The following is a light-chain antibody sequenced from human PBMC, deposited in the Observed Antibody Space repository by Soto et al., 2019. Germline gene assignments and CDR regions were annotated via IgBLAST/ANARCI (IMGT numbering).Light chain of an antibody. CDR2: AAS. J-gene: IGKJ1*01. CDR1: QGISSY. V-gene: IGKV1-8*01. Sequence: AIRMTQSPSSFSASTGDRVTITCRASQGISSYLAWYQQNPGKAPKLLIYAASTLQSGVPSRFSGSGSGTDFTLTISCLQSEDFATYYCQLYYSYPWTYGQGTKVEIK. CDR3: QLYYSYPWT.